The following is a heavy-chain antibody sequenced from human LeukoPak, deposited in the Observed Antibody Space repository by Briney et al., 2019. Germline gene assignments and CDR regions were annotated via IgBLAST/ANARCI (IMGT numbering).Heavy chain of an antibody. Sequence: SGGSLRLSCAASGFTFSSYEMIWVRQSPGKKGLEWVSSIFQGGGEIHYADSVRGRFTISRDNSKSTLFLQMNSLRAEDTAIYYCATYRQVLLPFESWGQGTLVTVSS. J-gene: IGHJ4*02. CDR3: ATYRQVLLPFES. CDR2: IFQGGGEI. V-gene: IGHV3-23*01. D-gene: IGHD5-18*01. CDR1: GFTFSSYE.